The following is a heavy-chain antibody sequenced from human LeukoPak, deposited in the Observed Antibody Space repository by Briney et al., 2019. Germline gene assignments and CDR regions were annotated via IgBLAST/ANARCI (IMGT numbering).Heavy chain of an antibody. V-gene: IGHV4-34*01. D-gene: IGHD2-2*01. J-gene: IGHJ6*03. CDR3: ARRGRYCSSTSCYGGGDYYYYYYMDV. CDR1: GGSFSGYY. Sequence: SETLSLTCGVYGGSFSGYYWSWIRQPPGKGLEWIGEINHSGSTNYNPSLKSRVTISVDTSKNQFSLKLSPVTAADTAVYYCARRGRYCSSTSCYGGGDYYYYYYMDVWGKGTTVTVSS. CDR2: INHSGST.